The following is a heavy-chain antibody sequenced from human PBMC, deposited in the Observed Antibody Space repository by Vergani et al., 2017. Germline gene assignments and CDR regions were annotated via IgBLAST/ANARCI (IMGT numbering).Heavy chain of an antibody. CDR2: IYYSGST. V-gene: IGHV4-59*01. CDR1: GGSISSYY. Sequence: QVQLQESGPGLVKPSETLSLTCTVSGGSISSYYWSWIRQPPGKGLEWIGYIYYSGSTNYNPSLKSRVTISVDTSKNQFSLKLSSVTAADTAVYYCARDRSGATIFYYWGQGTLVTVSS. CDR3: ARDRSGATIFYY. J-gene: IGHJ4*02. D-gene: IGHD1-26*01.